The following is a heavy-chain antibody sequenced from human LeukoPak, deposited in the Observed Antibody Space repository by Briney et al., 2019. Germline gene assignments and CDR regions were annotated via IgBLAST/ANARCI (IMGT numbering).Heavy chain of an antibody. CDR1: GYTFTSYY. CDR3: ARVGYGSGPLDY. V-gene: IGHV1-46*01. J-gene: IGHJ4*02. D-gene: IGHD3-10*01. Sequence: ASVKVSCKASGYTFTSYYMHWVRQAPGQGLEWTGIINPSGGSTSYAQKFQGRATMTRDMSTSTVYMELSSLRSEDTAVYYCARVGYGSGPLDYWGQGTLVTVSS. CDR2: INPSGGST.